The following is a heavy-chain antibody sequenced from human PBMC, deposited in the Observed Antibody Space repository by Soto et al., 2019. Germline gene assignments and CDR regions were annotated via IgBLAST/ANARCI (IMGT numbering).Heavy chain of an antibody. D-gene: IGHD3-10*01. CDR2: FNSDGTGT. Sequence: GGSLRLSCTASGFTYSSYWLNWVRQAPGKGLVWVTRFNSDGTGTSYADSVKGRFTISRDNNNNTLYLEMNNLRVEDTAVYYCAGHIRIRGAIGPYGMGVWGQGTTVTVSS. CDR3: AGHIRIRGAIGPYGMGV. CDR1: GFTYSSYW. J-gene: IGHJ6*02. V-gene: IGHV3-74*01.